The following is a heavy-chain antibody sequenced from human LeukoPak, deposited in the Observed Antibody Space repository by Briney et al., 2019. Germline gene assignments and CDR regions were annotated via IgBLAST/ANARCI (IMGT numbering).Heavy chain of an antibody. CDR3: ARGGLTFGGN. J-gene: IGHJ4*02. D-gene: IGHD1-14*01. CDR1: GCSISSNNW. Sequence: PETLSLTCDVSGCSISSNNWWSWVRQPPGKGLEWIGEISHSGNTNYNPSLKSRVTISVDKSKNQFSLKLSSVTAADTAMYYCARGGLTFGGNWGQGTLVTVSS. V-gene: IGHV4-4*03. CDR2: ISHSGNT.